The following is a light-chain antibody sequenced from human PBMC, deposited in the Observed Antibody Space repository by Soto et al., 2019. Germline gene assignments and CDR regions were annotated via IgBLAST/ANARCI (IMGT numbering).Light chain of an antibody. V-gene: IGKV3-20*01. Sequence: EIVLTQSPGTLSLSPGDRATLSCRASQRITNNDLAWFQQKPGQSPRLLIYDVATRAAGTPDRFGGSGSGTDFTLTISSLETEDFALYHCLQYDTSPLTFGGGTQLEI. J-gene: IGKJ4*01. CDR3: LQYDTSPLT. CDR1: QRITNND. CDR2: DVA.